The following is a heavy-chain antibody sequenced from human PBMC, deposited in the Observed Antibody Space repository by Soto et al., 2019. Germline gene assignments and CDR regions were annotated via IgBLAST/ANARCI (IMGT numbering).Heavy chain of an antibody. CDR3: ARDSDTAGDY. CDR1: GGTXXSXX. D-gene: IGHD5-18*01. CDR2: IIPIFGTA. Sequence: QVQLVQSGXXVKXXGXXXKVXXKASGGTXXSXXIXXXXXXXXQGLEWMGGIIPIFGTANYAQKXQXXXTXXXXXXXXXXXXXLSSLRSEDTAVYYCARDSDTAGDYWGQGTLVTVSS. J-gene: IGHJ4*02. V-gene: IGHV1-69*01.